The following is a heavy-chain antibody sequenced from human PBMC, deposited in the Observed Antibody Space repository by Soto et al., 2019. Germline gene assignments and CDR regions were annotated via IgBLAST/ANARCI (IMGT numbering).Heavy chain of an antibody. V-gene: IGHV4-59*01. CDR3: AGGAMLRGDHRGIDY. J-gene: IGHJ4*02. Sequence: QVQLQESGPGLVKPSETLSLTCTVSGGSLSSSYWSWIRQPPGKGLELIGYVYYSGSTSYNPSLKSRVTISVDTSKNQLSLKLTSVTAADTAVYYCAGGAMLRGDHRGIDYWGQGTLVTVSS. D-gene: IGHD3-10*01. CDR2: VYYSGST. CDR1: GGSLSSSY.